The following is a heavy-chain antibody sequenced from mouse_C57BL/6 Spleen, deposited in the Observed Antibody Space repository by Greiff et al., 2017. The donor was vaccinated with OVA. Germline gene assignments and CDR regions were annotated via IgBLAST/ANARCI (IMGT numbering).Heavy chain of an antibody. D-gene: IGHD1-1*01. V-gene: IGHV1-76*01. CDR2: IYPGSGNT. J-gene: IGHJ2*01. CDR3: ARGGDSRGYFDY. CDR1: GYTFTDYY. Sequence: QVQLQQSGAELVRPGASVKLSCKASGYTFTDYYINWVKQRPGQGLEWIARIYPGSGNTYYNEKFKGKATLTAEKSSSTAYMQLSSLTSEDSAVYFCARGGDSRGYFDYWGQGTTLTVSS.